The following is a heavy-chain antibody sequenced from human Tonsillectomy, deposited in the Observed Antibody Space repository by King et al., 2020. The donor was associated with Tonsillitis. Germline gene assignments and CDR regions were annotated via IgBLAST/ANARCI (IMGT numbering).Heavy chain of an antibody. J-gene: IGHJ5*02. D-gene: IGHD4/OR15-4a*01. Sequence: VQLVESGGGLVQPGGSLRLSCAASGFTFSSYWMHWVRQAPGKGLVWFSRINSDGSRTRYADSVKGRFTISRDNAKNTLYLQMSSLRAADTAVYYCTRGSDDYSRGFDPWGQGTLVTVSS. CDR2: INSDGSRT. CDR3: TRGSDDYSRGFDP. CDR1: GFTFSSYW. V-gene: IGHV3-74*01.